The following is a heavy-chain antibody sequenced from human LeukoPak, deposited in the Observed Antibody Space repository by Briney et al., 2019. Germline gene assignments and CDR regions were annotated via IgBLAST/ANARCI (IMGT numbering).Heavy chain of an antibody. CDR2: IIPIFGTA. V-gene: IGHV1-69*05. D-gene: IGHD1-26*01. J-gene: IGHJ4*02. Sequence: SVKVSCKASGGTFSSYAISRVRQAPGQGLEWMGRIIPIFGTANYAQKFQGRVTITTDESTSTAYMELSSLRSEDTAVYYCARGTHSGSYRDYWDQGTLVTVS. CDR3: ARGTHSGSYRDY. CDR1: GGTFSSYA.